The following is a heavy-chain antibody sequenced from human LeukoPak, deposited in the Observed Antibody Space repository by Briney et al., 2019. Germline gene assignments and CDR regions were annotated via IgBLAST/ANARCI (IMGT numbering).Heavy chain of an antibody. D-gene: IGHD2-21*02. CDR2: INAGNGNT. CDR1: EYTFTSYA. Sequence: ASVKVSCKASEYTFTSYAMRWVRQAPGQRLEWMGWINAGNGNTKYSQEFQGRVTITRDTSASTAYMELSSLRSEDMAVYSCARTSYCGGDCPEYFQHWGQGTLVTVSS. V-gene: IGHV1-3*03. J-gene: IGHJ1*01. CDR3: ARTSYCGGDCPEYFQH.